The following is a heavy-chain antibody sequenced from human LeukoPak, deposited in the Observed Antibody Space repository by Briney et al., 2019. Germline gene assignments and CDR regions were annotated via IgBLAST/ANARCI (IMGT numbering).Heavy chain of an antibody. CDR2: IYIYGST. D-gene: IGHD2-15*01. Sequence: GGSLRLSCAASGFTVSSNYMSWVRQAPGKGLEWVSLIYIYGSTYYADSVRGRFTISGDNSKNTLYLQMNSLRAEDTAVYFCARDLGYCSGGTCYVGYFDYWGQGTLVTVSS. J-gene: IGHJ4*02. CDR1: GFTVSSNY. CDR3: ARDLGYCSGGTCYVGYFDY. V-gene: IGHV3-66*01.